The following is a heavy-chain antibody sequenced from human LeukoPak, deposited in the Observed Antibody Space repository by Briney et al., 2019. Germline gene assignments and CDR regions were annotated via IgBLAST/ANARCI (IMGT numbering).Heavy chain of an antibody. V-gene: IGHV3-30*18. D-gene: IGHD3-22*01. CDR3: SKSKTFTTPHY. Sequence: PGGSLRLSCAASGFTFSSYGMHWVRQAPGKGLEWVAVISYDGSNKYYADSVKGRFTISRDNSKNTLYLQMNSLRAEDTAVYYCSKSKTFTTPHYWGQGTLVTVSS. CDR1: GFTFSSYG. CDR2: ISYDGSNK. J-gene: IGHJ4*01.